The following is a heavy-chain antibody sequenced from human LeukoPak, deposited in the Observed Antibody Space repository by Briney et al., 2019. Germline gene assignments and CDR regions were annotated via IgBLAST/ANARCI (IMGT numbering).Heavy chain of an antibody. CDR1: GYTFTSYG. Sequence: ASVKASCKASGYTFTSYGISWVRQAPGQGLEWMGGIIPIFGTANYAQKFQGRVTITADESTSTAYMELSSLRSEDTAVYYCARAYGDSPRNLWGQGTLVTVSS. V-gene: IGHV1-69*13. D-gene: IGHD4-17*01. CDR3: ARAYGDSPRNL. CDR2: IIPIFGTA. J-gene: IGHJ5*02.